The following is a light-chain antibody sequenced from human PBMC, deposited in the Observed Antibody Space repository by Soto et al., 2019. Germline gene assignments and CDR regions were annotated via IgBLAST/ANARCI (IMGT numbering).Light chain of an antibody. CDR2: QTS. Sequence: EIILTQSPGTLSLSPGERATLSCRGSQSLSRELLAWYQQKPGQAPRLLMYQTSSRASGVPDRCSGSGSATDFTLTIVGLEPEDSLVYYCQHYGCSPAYTFGQGTKLEI. V-gene: IGKV3-20*01. CDR3: QHYGCSPAYT. J-gene: IGKJ2*01. CDR1: QSLSREL.